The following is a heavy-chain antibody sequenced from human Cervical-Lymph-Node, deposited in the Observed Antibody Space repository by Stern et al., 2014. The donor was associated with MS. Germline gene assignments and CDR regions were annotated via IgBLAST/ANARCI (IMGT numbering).Heavy chain of an antibody. CDR2: LFPLDSRT. CDR1: GYTFTDFW. V-gene: IGHV5-51*01. CDR3: ARHTAAARAGLDAFDV. J-gene: IGHJ3*01. D-gene: IGHD2-2*01. Sequence: EAQLVESAAEVKKPGESLKISCLASGYTFTDFWIGWVRQVPGKGLEWMGILFPLDSRTIYSPSFQGQVTISLEKSITTAYLQWSGLKASDTAMYYCARHTAAARAGLDAFDVWGQGTMLTVSS.